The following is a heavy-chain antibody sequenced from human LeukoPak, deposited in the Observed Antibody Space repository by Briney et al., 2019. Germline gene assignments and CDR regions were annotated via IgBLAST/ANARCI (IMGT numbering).Heavy chain of an antibody. D-gene: IGHD6-13*01. CDR3: AKVPSSSWYKGIDY. CDR1: GFTFSSYA. J-gene: IGHJ4*02. CDR2: ISGSGGST. V-gene: IGHV3-23*01. Sequence: GGSLRLSCEASGFTFSSYAMSWVRQAPGKGLEWVSSISGSGGSTYYADSVKGRFTISRDNSKNTLFLQMNSLRAEDTALYYCAKVPSSSWYKGIDYWGQGALVTVSS.